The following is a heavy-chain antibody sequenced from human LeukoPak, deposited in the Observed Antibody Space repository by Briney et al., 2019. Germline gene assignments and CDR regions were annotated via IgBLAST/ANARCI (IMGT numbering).Heavy chain of an antibody. D-gene: IGHD2-2*01. CDR2: IYHSGNT. V-gene: IGHV4-38-2*02. Sequence: SESLSLTCTVSSYSISSGYFWGWIRQPPGKGLEWIGSIYHSGNTYYNPSLKSRVTISVDTSKNQFSLQLSSVTAADTAVYYCARTRIVVVPAASEIYYYYYYMDVWGKGTTVTIS. CDR1: SYSISSGYF. J-gene: IGHJ6*03. CDR3: ARTRIVVVPAASEIYYYYYYMDV.